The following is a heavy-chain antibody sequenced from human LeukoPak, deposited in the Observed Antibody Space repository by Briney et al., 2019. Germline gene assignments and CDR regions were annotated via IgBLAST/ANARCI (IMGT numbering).Heavy chain of an antibody. Sequence: GASVKVSCKASGYTLTSYGLSWVRQAPGQGLEWMGWISAYSGNTNYAQKLQGRVTMTTDTSTSTAYMELRTLRSGDTAVYYCARTLGATTAFDIWGQGTVVTVSS. J-gene: IGHJ3*02. D-gene: IGHD1-26*01. CDR2: ISAYSGNT. CDR3: ARTLGATTAFDI. V-gene: IGHV1-18*01. CDR1: GYTLTSYG.